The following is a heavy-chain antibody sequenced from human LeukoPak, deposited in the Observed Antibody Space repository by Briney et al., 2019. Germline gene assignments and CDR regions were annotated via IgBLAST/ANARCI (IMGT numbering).Heavy chain of an antibody. CDR3: AKGGAYYDSSGYYSTSGY. Sequence: GGSLRLSCAASGFTFSSYAMSWVRQAPGKGLEWVSAIIGSGGSTYYADSVKGRFTISRDNSKNTLYLQMNSLRAEDTAVYCCAKGGAYYDSSGYYSTSGYWGQGTLVTVSS. CDR1: GFTFSSYA. J-gene: IGHJ4*02. D-gene: IGHD3-22*01. CDR2: IIGSGGST. V-gene: IGHV3-23*01.